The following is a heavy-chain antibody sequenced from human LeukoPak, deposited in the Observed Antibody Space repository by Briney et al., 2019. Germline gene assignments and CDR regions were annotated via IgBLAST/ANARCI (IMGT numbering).Heavy chain of an antibody. CDR1: GGSISSYY. Sequence: SETLSLTCTVSGGSISSYYWSWVRQPPGKGLEWVGDIYYSGSTNYNPSLKSRVTISVDTSKNQFSLRLSSVTAADTAVYYSARLASGSYGPLTPFDYWGQGTLVTVSS. V-gene: IGHV4-59*08. J-gene: IGHJ4*02. CDR2: IYYSGST. CDR3: ARLASGSYGPLTPFDY. D-gene: IGHD1-26*01.